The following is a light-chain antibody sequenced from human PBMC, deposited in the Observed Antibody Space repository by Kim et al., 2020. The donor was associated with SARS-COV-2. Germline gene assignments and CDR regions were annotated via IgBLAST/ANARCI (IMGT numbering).Light chain of an antibody. J-gene: IGLJ1*01. V-gene: IGLV3-1*01. Sequence: SYELTQPPSVSVSPGQTASITCSGDKLGYKYACWYQQKPGQSPVLVIYQDSKRPSGIPERFSGSNSGNTATLTISGTQAMDEADYYCQAWDSSTYVVGTGTKVTVL. CDR3: QAWDSSTYV. CDR1: KLGYKY. CDR2: QDS.